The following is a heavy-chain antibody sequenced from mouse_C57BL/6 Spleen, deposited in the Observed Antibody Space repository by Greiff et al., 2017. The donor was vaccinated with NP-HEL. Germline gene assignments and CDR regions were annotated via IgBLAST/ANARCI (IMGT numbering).Heavy chain of an antibody. V-gene: IGHV10-1*01. D-gene: IGHD2-3*01. CDR3: VRQEDGYYERYWYFDV. CDR2: IRSKSNNYAT. CDR1: GFSFNTYA. Sequence: EVMLVESGGGLVQPKGSLKLSCAASGFSFNTYAMNWVRQAPGKGLEWVARIRSKSNNYATYYADSVKDRFTISRDDSESMLYLQMNNLKTEDTAMYYCVRQEDGYYERYWYFDVWGTGTTVTVSS. J-gene: IGHJ1*03.